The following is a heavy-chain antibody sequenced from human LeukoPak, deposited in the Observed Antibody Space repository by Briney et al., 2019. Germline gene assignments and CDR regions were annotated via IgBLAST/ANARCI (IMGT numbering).Heavy chain of an antibody. CDR3: ARADRWAAQYYY. CDR2: IIPIFGTA. Sequence: SVKVSCKASGGTFSSYAISWVRQAPGQGLEWMGRIIPIFGTANYAQKFQGRVTITTDESTSTAYMELSSLRSEDTAMYYCARADRWAAQYYYWGQGTLVTVSS. CDR1: GGTFSSYA. D-gene: IGHD6-6*01. J-gene: IGHJ4*02. V-gene: IGHV1-69*05.